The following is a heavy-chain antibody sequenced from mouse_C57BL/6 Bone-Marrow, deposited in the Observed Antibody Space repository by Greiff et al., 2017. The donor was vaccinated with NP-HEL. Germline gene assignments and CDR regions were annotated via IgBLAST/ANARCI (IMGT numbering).Heavy chain of an antibody. V-gene: IGHV5-4*01. CDR2: ISDGGSYT. CDR3: ARDGLCRDY. D-gene: IGHD1-1*02. CDR1: GFTFSSYA. J-gene: IGHJ2*01. Sequence: DVQLVESGGGLVKPGGSLKLSCAASGFTFSSYAMSWVRQTPEKRLEWVATISDGGSYTYYPDNVKGRFTISRDNAKNNLYLQMSHLKSEGTAMYYCARDGLCRDYWGQGTTLTVSS.